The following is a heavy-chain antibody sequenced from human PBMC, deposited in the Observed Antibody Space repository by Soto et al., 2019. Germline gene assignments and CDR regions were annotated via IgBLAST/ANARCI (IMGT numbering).Heavy chain of an antibody. CDR3: ARDQVITMVRGVIMGNFYY. V-gene: IGHV3-33*01. CDR2: IWYDGSNK. Sequence: GGSLRLSCAASGFTFSSYGMHWVRQAPGKGLEWVAVIWYDGSNKYYADSVKGRFTISRDNSKNTLYLQMNSLRAEDTAVYYCARDQVITMVRGVIMGNFYYWGQGTLVTVSS. J-gene: IGHJ4*02. D-gene: IGHD3-10*01. CDR1: GFTFSSYG.